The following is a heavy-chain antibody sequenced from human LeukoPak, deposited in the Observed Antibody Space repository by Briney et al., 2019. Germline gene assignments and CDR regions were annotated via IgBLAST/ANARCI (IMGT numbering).Heavy chain of an antibody. CDR3: AREGVAFDI. Sequence: GASVKVPCKASGYTFTGYYMHWVRQAPGQGLEWMGWINPNNGGANYAQKFQGRVTMTRDTSISTAYMEVRRLRSDDTAVYYCAREGVAFDIWGQGTMVTVSS. D-gene: IGHD3-16*01. V-gene: IGHV1-2*02. J-gene: IGHJ3*02. CDR1: GYTFTGYY. CDR2: INPNNGGA.